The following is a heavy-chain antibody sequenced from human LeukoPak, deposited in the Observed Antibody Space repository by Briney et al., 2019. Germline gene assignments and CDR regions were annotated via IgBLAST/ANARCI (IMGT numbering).Heavy chain of an antibody. D-gene: IGHD3-3*01. CDR3: ATQPRYDFWSGHYTGSYYYYYMDV. V-gene: IGHV4-39*01. CDR2: IYYSGST. J-gene: IGHJ6*03. CDR1: GGSISSSSYY. Sequence: SETLSLTCTVSGGSISSSSYYWGWIRQPPGKGLEWIGSIYYSGSTYYNPSLKSRVTISVDTSKNQFSLKLSSVTAADTAVYYCATQPRYDFWSGHYTGSYYYYYMDVWGKGTTVTVSS.